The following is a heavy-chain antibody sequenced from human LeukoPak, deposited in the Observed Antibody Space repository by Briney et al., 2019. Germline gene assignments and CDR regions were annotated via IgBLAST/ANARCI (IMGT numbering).Heavy chain of an antibody. J-gene: IGHJ4*02. CDR1: GGSISSYY. V-gene: IGHV4-59*08. CDR3: ARHAPYQLPRAYYFDY. CDR2: IYYSGST. D-gene: IGHD2-2*01. Sequence: SETLSLTCTVSGGSISSYYWSWIRQPPGKGLEWIGYIYYSGSTNYNPSLKSRVTISVDTSKNQFSLKLSSVTAADTAVYYCARHAPYQLPRAYYFDYWGQGTLVTVSS.